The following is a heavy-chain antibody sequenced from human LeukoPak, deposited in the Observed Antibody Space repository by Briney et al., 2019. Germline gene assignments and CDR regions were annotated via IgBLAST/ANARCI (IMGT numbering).Heavy chain of an antibody. D-gene: IGHD4-17*01. J-gene: IGHJ6*02. CDR1: GFTLSDHW. CDR2: IESDASRT. CDR3: VKGGHKLDIQTTHYYYGLDV. V-gene: IGHV3-74*03. Sequence: PGGSLRLSCVASGFTLSDHWMYWVRQGPGTGLAHVSRIESDASRTTYADSVKGRFTISRDDAKNTMHLQMNSLRGEDTAVYYCVKGGHKLDIQTTHYYYGLDVWGQGTTVAVSS.